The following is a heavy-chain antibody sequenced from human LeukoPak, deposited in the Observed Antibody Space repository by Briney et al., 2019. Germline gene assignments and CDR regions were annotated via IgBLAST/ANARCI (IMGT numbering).Heavy chain of an antibody. CDR2: IYHSGST. Sequence: SETLSLTCTVSGYSISSGYYWGWIRQPPGKGLEWIGSIYHSGSTYYNPSLKSRVTISVDTSKNQFPLKLSSVTAADTAVYYCARGYYYDSSGYYWFDPWGQGTLVTVSS. V-gene: IGHV4-38-2*02. CDR3: ARGYYYDSSGYYWFDP. CDR1: GYSISSGYY. D-gene: IGHD3-22*01. J-gene: IGHJ5*02.